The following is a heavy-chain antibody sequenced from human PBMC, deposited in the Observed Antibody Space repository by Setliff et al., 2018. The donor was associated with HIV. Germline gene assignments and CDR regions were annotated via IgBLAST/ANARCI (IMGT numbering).Heavy chain of an antibody. Sequence: GGSLRLSCAASGFTFHDYGMSWVRQAPGKGLEWVSGINWNGGSIGYADSVKGRFAISRDNGKNSLYLQMNSLRVEDTALYYCARGFCSGGSCYYFPPLDCWGQGTLGTVSS. CDR3: ARGFCSGGSCYYFPPLDC. V-gene: IGHV3-20*04. CDR1: GFTFHDYG. CDR2: INWNGGSI. D-gene: IGHD2-15*01. J-gene: IGHJ4*02.